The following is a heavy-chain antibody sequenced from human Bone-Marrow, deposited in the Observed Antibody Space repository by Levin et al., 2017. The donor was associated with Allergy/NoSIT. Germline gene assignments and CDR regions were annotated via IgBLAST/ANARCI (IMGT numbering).Heavy chain of an antibody. V-gene: IGHV4-4*02. Sequence: SETLSLTCAVSGDPMTSNDWWTWVRRPPGKGLEWIGEISHRGNANYNPSLKSRVTMSVDNSKKEFSLTMTSVTAADTAVYYCAREKQYQLPLYYYYYYIDVWGRGTTVTVSS. CDR2: ISHRGNA. J-gene: IGHJ6*03. CDR3: AREKQYQLPLYYYYYYIDV. D-gene: IGHD1-1*01. CDR1: GDPMTSNDW.